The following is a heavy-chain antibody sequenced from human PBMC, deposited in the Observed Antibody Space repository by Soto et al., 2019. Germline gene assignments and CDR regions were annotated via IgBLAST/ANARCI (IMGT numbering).Heavy chain of an antibody. J-gene: IGHJ6*03. CDR3: ARIRSLYYYGSGSRYYYYYMDV. Sequence: QVTLKESGPVLVKPTETLTLTCTVSGFSLSNARMGVSWIRQPPGKALEWLAHIFSNDEKSYSTSLKSRLTNSKDTSKSQVVLTMTNMDPVDTATYYCARIRSLYYYGSGSRYYYYYMDVWGKGTTVTVSS. CDR2: IFSNDEK. V-gene: IGHV2-26*01. CDR1: GFSLSNARMG. D-gene: IGHD3-10*01.